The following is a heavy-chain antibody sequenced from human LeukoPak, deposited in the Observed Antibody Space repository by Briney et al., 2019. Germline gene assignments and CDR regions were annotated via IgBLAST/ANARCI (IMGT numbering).Heavy chain of an antibody. Sequence: GGSLRLSCAPSGFTFSNHGMHWVRQAPGKGLEWVAIISSDGSRKYYAHSVEGRFTISRDNSKNTLYLQMDSLRAEDTAIYYCTRVGYIDEGIDYWGQGTLVTVSS. CDR3: TRVGYIDEGIDY. CDR1: GFTFSNHG. J-gene: IGHJ4*02. D-gene: IGHD5-24*01. V-gene: IGHV3-33*08. CDR2: ISSDGSRK.